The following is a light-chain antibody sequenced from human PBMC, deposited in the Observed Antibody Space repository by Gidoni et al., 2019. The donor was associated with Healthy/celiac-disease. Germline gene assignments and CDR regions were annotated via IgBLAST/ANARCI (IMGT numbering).Light chain of an antibody. CDR3: QQSYSTPPYT. J-gene: IGKJ2*01. Sequence: DTQLTKSPSSLSASVGDRVTITCRASQRISSYLNWYQQKPGKAPKLLIYAASSLQSGVPSRFSGSGSGTDFTLTISSLQPEDFATYYCQQSYSTPPYTFGQGTKLEIK. CDR2: AAS. V-gene: IGKV1-39*01. CDR1: QRISSY.